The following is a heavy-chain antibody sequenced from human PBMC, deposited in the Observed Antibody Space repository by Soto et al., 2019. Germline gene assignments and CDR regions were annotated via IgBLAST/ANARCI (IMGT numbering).Heavy chain of an antibody. V-gene: IGHV3-30*18. CDR2: TLHDKSIS. CDR1: GFILSSYA. J-gene: IGHJ4*02. D-gene: IGHD3-22*01. Sequence: GGSLRLSCAASGFILSSYAMHWVRQAPGKGLEWVTLTLHDKSISYYTESVKGRFTISRDNSKNTLYLQMNSLRAEDTSVYYCAKARITMIVVVHPLDYWGQGTLVTVSS. CDR3: AKARITMIVVVHPLDY.